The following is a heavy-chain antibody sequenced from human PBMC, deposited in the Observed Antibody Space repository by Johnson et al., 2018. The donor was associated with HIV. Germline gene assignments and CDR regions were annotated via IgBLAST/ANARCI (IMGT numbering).Heavy chain of an antibody. CDR3: ARRDSGSLSFDL. CDR2: INWNGGIT. Sequence: VLLLESGGGVLRPGASLRLSCEGFGFIFDDYGLNWVRQAPGKGLEWVSGINWNGGITGYADSVKGRCTISRDNDKSSVYMQMNNLRAEDTAFYYCARRDSGSLSFDLWGQGTMVTVSS. J-gene: IGHJ3*01. CDR1: GFIFDDYG. D-gene: IGHD1-26*01. V-gene: IGHV3-20*04.